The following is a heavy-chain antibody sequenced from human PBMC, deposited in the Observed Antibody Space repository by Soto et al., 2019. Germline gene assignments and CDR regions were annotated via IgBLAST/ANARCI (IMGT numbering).Heavy chain of an antibody. CDR3: ARDLPRPVVPAAMEP. V-gene: IGHV1-18*01. CDR1: GYTFTSYG. J-gene: IGHJ5*02. Sequence: GASVKVSCKVSGYTFTSYGISWVRQAPGQGLEWMGWISCHNGNTNYAQRLQGRVTMTTDTSTSTVYMELRSLRSDDTATYYCARDLPRPVVPAAMEPWGQGTLVTVS. D-gene: IGHD2-2*01. CDR2: ISCHNGNT.